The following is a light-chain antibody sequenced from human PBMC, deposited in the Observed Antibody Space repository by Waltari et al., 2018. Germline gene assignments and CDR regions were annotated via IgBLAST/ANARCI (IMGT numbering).Light chain of an antibody. CDR1: QSVSGS. Sequence: CRAGQSVSGSLAWYQQKPGQAPRLLIFDASKRASGIPARFSGSGSGTDFTLTISGLESEDFAVYFCQQRTNWPGVTFGGGTKVEIK. CDR2: DAS. V-gene: IGKV3-11*01. J-gene: IGKJ4*01. CDR3: QQRTNWPGVT.